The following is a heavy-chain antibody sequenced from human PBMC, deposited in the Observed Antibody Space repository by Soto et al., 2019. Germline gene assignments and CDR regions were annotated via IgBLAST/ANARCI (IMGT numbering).Heavy chain of an antibody. D-gene: IGHD6-19*01. CDR2: ISSRESTI. Sequence: EVQLVESGGGLVQPGGSLRLSCAASKFTFSNYNMNWVRQAPGKGLEWVSYISSRESTIYYADSVKDRFVIYRDNAKHSLYLQMNSLRDEDTAVYYCARGDSSGWDFDYWGQGTLVTVSS. CDR1: KFTFSNYN. CDR3: ARGDSSGWDFDY. J-gene: IGHJ4*02. V-gene: IGHV3-48*02.